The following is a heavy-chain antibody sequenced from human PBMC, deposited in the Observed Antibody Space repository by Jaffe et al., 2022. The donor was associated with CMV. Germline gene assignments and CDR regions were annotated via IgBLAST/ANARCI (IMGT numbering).Heavy chain of an antibody. J-gene: IGHJ2*01. CDR3: VRRPYGSGSFYPRQYWYFDL. CDR2: IYYSGRT. CDR1: DGYVSSSAFY. Sequence: QQQLQESGPGLVKPSETLSLTCTVSDGYVSSSAFYWGWIRQPPGKGLEWIGSIYYSGRTYYNPSLQSRVTISVDTSKNQFSLNLGSVTAADTATYFCVRRPYGSGSFYPRQYWYFDLWGRGTLVTVSS. V-gene: IGHV4-39*01. D-gene: IGHD3-10*01.